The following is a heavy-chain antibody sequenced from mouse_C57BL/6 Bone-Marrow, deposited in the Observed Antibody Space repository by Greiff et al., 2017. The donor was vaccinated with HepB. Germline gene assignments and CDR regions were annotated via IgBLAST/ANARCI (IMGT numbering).Heavy chain of an antibody. D-gene: IGHD1-1*01. V-gene: IGHV1-59*01. CDR3: AREDHDYYGSSYGFDY. CDR1: GYTFTSYW. CDR2: IDPSDSYT. J-gene: IGHJ2*01. Sequence: QVQLQQPGAELVRPGTSVKLSCKASGYTFTSYWMHWVKQRPGQGLEWIGVIDPSDSYTNYNQKFKGKATLPVDTSSSKAYMQLSSLTSEDSAVYYCAREDHDYYGSSYGFDYWGQGTTLTVSS.